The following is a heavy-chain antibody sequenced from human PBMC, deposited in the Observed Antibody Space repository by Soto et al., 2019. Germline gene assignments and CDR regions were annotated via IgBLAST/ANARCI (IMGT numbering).Heavy chain of an antibody. J-gene: IGHJ6*02. Sequence: GGSLRLSCAASGFTFSSYRMSWVRQAPGKGLEWVANIKQDGSEKYYVDSVKGRFTISRDNAKNSLYLQMNSLRAEDTAVYYCTRGTQVIRDGKSSWSYYGMDVWGQGTTVTVSS. V-gene: IGHV3-7*01. CDR1: GFTFSSYR. D-gene: IGHD6-13*01. CDR2: IKQDGSEK. CDR3: TRGTQVIRDGKSSWSYYGMDV.